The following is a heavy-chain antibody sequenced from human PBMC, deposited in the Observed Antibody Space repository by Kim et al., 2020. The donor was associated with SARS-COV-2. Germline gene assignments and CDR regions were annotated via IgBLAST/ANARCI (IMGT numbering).Heavy chain of an antibody. D-gene: IGHD1-26*01. J-gene: IGHJ6*02. CDR2: INHSGST. CDR1: GGSFSGHY. V-gene: IGHV4-34*01. CDR3: ARVVVGAILPAYYYYGMDV. Sequence: SETLSLTCAVYGGSFSGHYWSWIRQPPGKGLEWIGEINHSGSTNYNPSLKSRVTISVDTSKNQFSLKLSSVTPADTAVYYCARVVVGAILPAYYYYGMDVWGQGTTVTVSS.